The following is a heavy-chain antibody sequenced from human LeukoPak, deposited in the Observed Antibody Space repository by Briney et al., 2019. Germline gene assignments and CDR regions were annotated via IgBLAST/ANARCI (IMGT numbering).Heavy chain of an antibody. CDR1: GFTFSSYA. CDR2: ISYDGSNK. CDR3: AREVNVEALSAFDY. V-gene: IGHV3-30*04. Sequence: QSGGSLRLSCAASGFTFSSYAMHWVRQAPGKGLEWVAVISYDGSNKYYADSVKGRFTISRDNSKNTLYLQMNSLRAEDTAVYYCAREVNVEALSAFDYWGQGTLVTVSS. D-gene: IGHD2-21*01. J-gene: IGHJ4*02.